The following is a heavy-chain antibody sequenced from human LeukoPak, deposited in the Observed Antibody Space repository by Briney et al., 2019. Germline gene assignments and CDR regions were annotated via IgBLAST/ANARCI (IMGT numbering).Heavy chain of an antibody. J-gene: IGHJ6*03. CDR1: GYTFTGYY. V-gene: IGHV1-2*02. D-gene: IGHD3-3*01. Sequence: ASVKVSCKASGYTFTGYYMHWVRQAPGQGLEWMGWINPNSGGTNSAQKFQGRVTMTRDTSISTAYMELSRLRSEDTAVYYCATDYAFGLRFLEWPYYMDVWGKGTTVTVSS. CDR2: INPNSGGT. CDR3: ATDYAFGLRFLEWPYYMDV.